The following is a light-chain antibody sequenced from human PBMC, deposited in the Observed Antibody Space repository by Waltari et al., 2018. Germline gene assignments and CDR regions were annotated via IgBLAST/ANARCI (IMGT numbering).Light chain of an antibody. CDR1: QSVLSSSNNRNY. J-gene: IGKJ4*01. CDR2: WAS. CDR3: QQYYTTPLT. Sequence: DFVMSQSPDSLAVSLGERATINCTSSQSVLSSSNNRNYLTWYQQKPGQPPKLLIYWASIRESGVPDRFSGSGSGTDFTLTISSLQAEDVAVYYCQQYYTTPLTFGGGTKVEIK. V-gene: IGKV4-1*01.